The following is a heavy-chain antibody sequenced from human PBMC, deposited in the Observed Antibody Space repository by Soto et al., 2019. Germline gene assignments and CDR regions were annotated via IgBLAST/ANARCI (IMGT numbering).Heavy chain of an antibody. CDR1: GDIFSNHG. CDR2: IISVFGTA. CDR3: ARIPKSGHSYGTPDF. Sequence: QVQLVQSGAEVKKPGSSVKVSCKASGDIFSNHGISWVRQAPGQGLEWMGGIISVFGTANYAQKFQGRVTITADDSTSTAYMELSSLTSDDTAVYYCARIPKSGHSYGTPDFWGQGTLVTVSS. D-gene: IGHD5-18*01. J-gene: IGHJ4*02. V-gene: IGHV1-69*01.